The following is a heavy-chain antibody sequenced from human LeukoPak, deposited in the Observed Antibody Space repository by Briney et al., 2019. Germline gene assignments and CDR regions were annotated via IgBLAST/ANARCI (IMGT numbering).Heavy chain of an antibody. CDR1: GFTFSSYG. CDR2: ISYDGSNK. V-gene: IGHV3-30*18. CDR3: AKRGENTYYYYYYMDV. Sequence: GRSLRLSCAASGFTFSSYGMHWVRQAPGKGLEWVAVISYDGSNKYYADSVKGRFTISRDNSKNTLYLQMNSLRAEDTAVYYCAKRGENTYYYYYYMDVWGKGTTVTVSS. J-gene: IGHJ6*03. D-gene: IGHD2-21*01.